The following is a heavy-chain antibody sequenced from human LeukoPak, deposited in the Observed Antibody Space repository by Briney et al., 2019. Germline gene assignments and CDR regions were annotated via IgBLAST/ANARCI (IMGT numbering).Heavy chain of an antibody. Sequence: ASVKVSCKASSYTFTTYGISWVRQAPGQGLEWMGWISGYNGNTNYAQKLQGRVTMTTDTSTSTAYMELRTLRSDDTAVYYCARDYGSGSYYDHNWFDPWGQGTLVTVSS. D-gene: IGHD3-10*01. CDR2: ISGYNGNT. CDR1: SYTFTTYG. J-gene: IGHJ5*02. CDR3: ARDYGSGSYYDHNWFDP. V-gene: IGHV1-18*01.